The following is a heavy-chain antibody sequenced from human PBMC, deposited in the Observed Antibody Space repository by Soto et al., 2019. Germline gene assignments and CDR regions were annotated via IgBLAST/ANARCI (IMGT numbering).Heavy chain of an antibody. Sequence: PSETLSLTCAVSGYSISSGYYWGWIRQPPGKGLEWIGSIYHSGSTYYNPSLKSRVTISVDTSKNQFSLKLSSVTAADTAVYYCARAFRRGGPRWDQGTMVTVSS. D-gene: IGHD3-16*01. V-gene: IGHV4-38-2*01. CDR2: IYHSGST. J-gene: IGHJ3*01. CDR3: ARAFRRGGPR. CDR1: GYSISSGYY.